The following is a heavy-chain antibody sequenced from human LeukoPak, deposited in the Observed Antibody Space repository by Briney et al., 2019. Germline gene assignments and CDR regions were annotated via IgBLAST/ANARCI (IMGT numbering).Heavy chain of an antibody. CDR2: INHSGST. D-gene: IGHD3-16*02. CDR1: GGSFGGYY. J-gene: IGHJ4*02. V-gene: IGHV4-34*01. CDR3: ASRLPAGVWGSYRSYFDY. Sequence: PSETLSLTCAVYGGSFGGYYWSWIRQPPGKGLEWIGEINHSGSTNYNPSLKSRVTISVDTSKNQFSLKLSSVTAADTAVYYCASRLPAGVWGSYRSYFDYWGQGTLVTVSS.